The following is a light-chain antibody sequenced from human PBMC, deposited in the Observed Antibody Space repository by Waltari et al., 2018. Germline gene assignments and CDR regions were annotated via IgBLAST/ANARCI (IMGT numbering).Light chain of an antibody. Sequence: DVQLTQSPSFVSASVGDRVTITCRASPGIGIFLAWYQQKPGTAPKLLIFSASTLQTGVPSRFSGSGSWTEFTLTISNLQPEDFATYYCQQLHTYPPWTFGPGTRVEMK. CDR1: PGIGIF. V-gene: IGKV1-9*01. J-gene: IGKJ1*01. CDR3: QQLHTYPPWT. CDR2: SAS.